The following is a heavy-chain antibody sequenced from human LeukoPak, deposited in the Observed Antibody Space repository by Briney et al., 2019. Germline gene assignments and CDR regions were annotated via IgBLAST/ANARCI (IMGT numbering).Heavy chain of an antibody. V-gene: IGHV4-34*01. D-gene: IGHD6-13*01. J-gene: IGHJ6*04. CDR1: GGSFSGYY. CDR2: INHSGST. CDR3: ARAIGRAVVPPSKGIAAAGNRYYYGMDV. Sequence: SETLSLTCAVYGGSFSGYYWSWIRQPPGKGLEWIGEINHSGSTNYNPSLKSRVTISVDTSKNQFSLKLSSVTAADTAVYYCARAIGRAVVPPSKGIAAAGNRYYYGMDVWGKGTTVTVSS.